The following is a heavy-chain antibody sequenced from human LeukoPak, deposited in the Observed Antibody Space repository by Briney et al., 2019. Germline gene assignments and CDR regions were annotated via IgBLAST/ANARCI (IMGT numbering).Heavy chain of an antibody. J-gene: IGHJ4*02. V-gene: IGHV3-48*03. D-gene: IGHD2-15*01. CDR2: ISSSGSTI. CDR1: GFTFSSYE. CDR3: ASDAEYCSGGSCYRGNFDY. Sequence: PGGSLRLSCAASGFTFSSYEMNWVRQAPGKGLEWVSYISSSGSTIYYADSVKGRFTISRDNAKNSPYLQMNSLRAEDTAVYYCASDAEYCSGGSCYRGNFDYWGQGTLVTVSS.